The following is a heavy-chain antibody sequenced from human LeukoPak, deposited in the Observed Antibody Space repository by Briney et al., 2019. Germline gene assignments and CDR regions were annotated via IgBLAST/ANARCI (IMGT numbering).Heavy chain of an antibody. CDR2: ISDSGST. CDR3: ATGKGYHYY. J-gene: IGHJ4*02. CDR1: GDSISSYY. V-gene: IGHV4-59*01. D-gene: IGHD5-12*01. Sequence: SETLCLTCTVSGDSISSYYWTWTRQPPGKGLEWIGHISDSGSTNYNPSLKSRVSISVDTSKNQVSLKLGSVTAADTAVYYCATGKGYHYYWGQGTLVTVSS.